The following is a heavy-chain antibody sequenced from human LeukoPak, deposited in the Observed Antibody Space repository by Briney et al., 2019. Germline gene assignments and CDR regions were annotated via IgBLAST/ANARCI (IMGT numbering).Heavy chain of an antibody. J-gene: IGHJ3*02. D-gene: IGHD4-17*01. Sequence: SETLSLTCTVSGGSISSYYWSWIRRPPGKGLEWIGYIYYSGSTNYNPSLKSRVTISVDTSKNQFSLKLSSVTAADTAVYYCARALDGDYAVLAFDIWGQGTMVTVSS. V-gene: IGHV4-59*01. CDR2: IYYSGST. CDR1: GGSISSYY. CDR3: ARALDGDYAVLAFDI.